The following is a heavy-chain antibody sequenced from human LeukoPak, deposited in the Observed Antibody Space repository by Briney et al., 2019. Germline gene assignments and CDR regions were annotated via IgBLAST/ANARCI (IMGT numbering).Heavy chain of an antibody. D-gene: IGHD5-18*01. CDR2: INWNGGSK. CDR1: GFTFDDYG. CDR3: AKDRYTAMVIDY. V-gene: IGHV3-20*04. Sequence: PGGSLRLSCAASGFTFDDYGMSWVRQAPGKGLEWVAGINWNGGSKGYADSVKGRFTFSRGNSKNTLYLQMNSLRAEDTAVYYCAKDRYTAMVIDYWGQGTLVTVSS. J-gene: IGHJ4*02.